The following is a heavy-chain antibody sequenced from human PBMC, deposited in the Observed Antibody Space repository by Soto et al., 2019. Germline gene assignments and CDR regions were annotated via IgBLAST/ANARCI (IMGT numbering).Heavy chain of an antibody. CDR3: PTGSPDVWTAPSWVWYFEQ. CDR1: GGSFSGYY. D-gene: IGHD3-3*01. J-gene: IGHJ2*01. CDR2: INDRGSI. V-gene: IGHV4-34*01. Sequence: QVQLQQWGAGPMRPLETLSLTCGVSGGSFSGYYWAWIRQSPGKGLEWIGEINDRGSINYNPSMERRVRIPVETSNTHSTRTPRSITAPDAAVSTCPTGSPDVWTAPSWVWYFEQWGRGTLVIVSS.